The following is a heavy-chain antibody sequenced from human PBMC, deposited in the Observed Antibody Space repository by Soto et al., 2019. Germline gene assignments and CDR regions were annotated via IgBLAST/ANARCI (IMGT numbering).Heavy chain of an antibody. D-gene: IGHD2-2*02. CDR2: IYYSGST. J-gene: IGHJ3*02. Sequence: SETLSLTCTVSGGSISSGDYYWSWIRQPPGKGLEWIGYIYYSGSTYYNPSLKSRVTISVDTSKNQFSLKLSSVTAADTAVYYCARDYTIRYAFDIWGQGTMVTVSS. CDR3: ARDYTIRYAFDI. V-gene: IGHV4-30-4*01. CDR1: GGSISSGDYY.